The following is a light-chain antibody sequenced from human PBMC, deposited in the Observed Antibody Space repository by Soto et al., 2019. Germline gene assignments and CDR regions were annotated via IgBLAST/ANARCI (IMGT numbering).Light chain of an antibody. Sequence: QSALTQPPSASGSPGQSVTISCTGTSSDVGAYNYVCWYQQHPGKAPKLIISEVTKRPSGVPDRFPGSKSGNTASLTVTGLQAEDEADYYCSSYAGSNNPWVFGGGTKLTVL. CDR3: SSYAGSNNPWV. V-gene: IGLV2-8*01. CDR2: EVT. CDR1: SSDVGAYNY. J-gene: IGLJ3*02.